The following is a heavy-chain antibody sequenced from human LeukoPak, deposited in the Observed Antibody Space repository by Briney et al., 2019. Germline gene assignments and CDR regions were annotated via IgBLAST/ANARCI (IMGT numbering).Heavy chain of an antibody. CDR3: ARDWSPNTAAGQMGDY. J-gene: IGHJ4*02. CDR1: GFTFSSYS. V-gene: IGHV3-48*01. D-gene: IGHD6-13*01. Sequence: LSGGSLRLSCAASGFTFSSYSMNWVRQAPGKGLEWVSYISTSSSTIYYADSVKGRFTISRDNAKNSLYLQMNYLRAEDTAVYYCARDWSPNTAAGQMGDYWGQGTLVTVSS. CDR2: ISTSSSTI.